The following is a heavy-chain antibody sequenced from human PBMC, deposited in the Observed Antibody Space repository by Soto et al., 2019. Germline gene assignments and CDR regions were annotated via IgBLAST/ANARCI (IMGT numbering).Heavy chain of an antibody. CDR3: AREMRVGYRYGSNPIYYYYGMDV. Sequence: GGSLRLSCAASGFTFSSYGMHWVRQAPGKGLEWVAVIWYDGSNKYYADSVKGQFTISRDNSKNTLYLQMNSLRAEDTAVYYCAREMRVGYRYGSNPIYYYYGMDVWGQGTTVTVSS. J-gene: IGHJ6*02. CDR1: GFTFSSYG. CDR2: IWYDGSNK. V-gene: IGHV3-33*01. D-gene: IGHD5-18*01.